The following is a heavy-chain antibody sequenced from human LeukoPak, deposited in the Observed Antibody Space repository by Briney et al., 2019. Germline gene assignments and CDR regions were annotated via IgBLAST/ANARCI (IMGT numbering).Heavy chain of an antibody. Sequence: PSETLSLTCAVYGGSFSGYYWSWIRQPPGKGLEWIGEINHSGSTNYNPSLKSRVTISVDTSKNQFSLKLSSVTAADTAVYYCARGTGFLEWLFYYYYMDVWGKGTTVTVFS. D-gene: IGHD3-3*01. CDR3: ARGTGFLEWLFYYYYMDV. J-gene: IGHJ6*03. CDR2: INHSGST. CDR1: GGSFSGYY. V-gene: IGHV4-34*01.